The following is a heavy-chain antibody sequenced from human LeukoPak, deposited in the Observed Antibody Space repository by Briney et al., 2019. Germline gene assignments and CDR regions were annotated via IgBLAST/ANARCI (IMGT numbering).Heavy chain of an antibody. Sequence: ASVKVSCKASGGTFGSYAISWVRQAPGQGLEWMGGIIPIFGTANYAQKFQGRVTITADESTSTAYMELSSLRSEDTAVYYCARGPVYLPPIAAAGTIYYYYYMDVWGKGTTVTVSS. D-gene: IGHD6-13*01. CDR1: GGTFGSYA. J-gene: IGHJ6*03. CDR3: ARGPVYLPPIAAAGTIYYYYYMDV. CDR2: IIPIFGTA. V-gene: IGHV1-69*01.